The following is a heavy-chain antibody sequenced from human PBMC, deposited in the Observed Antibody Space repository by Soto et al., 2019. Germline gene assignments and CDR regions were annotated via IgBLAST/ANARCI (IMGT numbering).Heavy chain of an antibody. J-gene: IGHJ4*02. CDR3: ARVGRDQLQGFDY. CDR1: GFTFSSYG. Sequence: GGSLRLSCAASGFTFSSYGMHWVRQAPGKGLEWVAVIWYDGSNKYYADSVKGRFTISRDNSKNTLYLQMNSLRAEDTAVYYCARVGRDQLQGFDYWGQGTLVTVSS. D-gene: IGHD2-2*01. CDR2: IWYDGSNK. V-gene: IGHV3-33*01.